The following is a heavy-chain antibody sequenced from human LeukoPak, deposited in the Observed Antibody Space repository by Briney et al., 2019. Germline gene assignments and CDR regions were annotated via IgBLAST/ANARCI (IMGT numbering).Heavy chain of an antibody. CDR2: ISDIGST. CDR3: ARVIRGYCSGGSCYADAFDI. Sequence: YISDIGSTNYNPSLKSRVTISLDTSKNQFSLKLSSVTAAHTAVYYCARVIRGYCSGGSCYADAFDIWGQGTMVTVSS. D-gene: IGHD2-15*01. V-gene: IGHV4-59*12. J-gene: IGHJ3*02.